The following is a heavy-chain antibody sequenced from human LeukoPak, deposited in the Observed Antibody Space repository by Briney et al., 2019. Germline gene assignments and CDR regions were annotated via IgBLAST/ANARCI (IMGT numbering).Heavy chain of an antibody. Sequence: ASVKVSCKASGYTFTGYYMHWVRQAPGQGLGWMGWINPNSGGTNYAQKFQGRVTMTRDTSISTAYMELSRLRSDDTAVYYCATQIYYYDFWSGYENFQHWGQGTLVTVSS. J-gene: IGHJ1*01. D-gene: IGHD3-3*01. CDR1: GYTFTGYY. CDR2: INPNSGGT. V-gene: IGHV1-2*02. CDR3: ATQIYYYDFWSGYENFQH.